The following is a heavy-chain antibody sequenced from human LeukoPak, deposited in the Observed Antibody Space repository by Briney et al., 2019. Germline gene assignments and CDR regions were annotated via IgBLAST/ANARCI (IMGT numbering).Heavy chain of an antibody. Sequence: GASVKVSCKASGYSFTNYDINWVRQATGQGLEWMGWMSPNSGNTGYAQKFQGRVTITRNTSISTAYMELSSLRSEDTAVYYCARISSSSWYNERGAFDVWGQGTMVTVSS. CDR1: GYSFTNYD. D-gene: IGHD6-13*01. CDR2: MSPNSGNT. CDR3: ARISSSSWYNERGAFDV. J-gene: IGHJ3*01. V-gene: IGHV1-8*01.